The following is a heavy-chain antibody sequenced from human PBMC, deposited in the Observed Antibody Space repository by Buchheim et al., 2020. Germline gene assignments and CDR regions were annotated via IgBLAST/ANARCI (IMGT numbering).Heavy chain of an antibody. CDR2: IKQDGSEK. J-gene: IGHJ5*02. CDR1: GFTFSSYW. D-gene: IGHD3-10*01. CDR3: ARAGEVWTMVRGVGGFFDP. Sequence: EVQLVESGGGLVQPGGSLRLSCAASGFTFSSYWMSWVRQAPGKGLEWVANIKQDGSEKYYVDSVKGRFTISRDNAKNSLYLQMNSLRAEDTAVYYCARAGEVWTMVRGVGGFFDPWGQGTL. V-gene: IGHV3-7*01.